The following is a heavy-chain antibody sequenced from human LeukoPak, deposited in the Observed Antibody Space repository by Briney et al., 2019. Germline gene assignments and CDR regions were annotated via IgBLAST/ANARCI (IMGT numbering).Heavy chain of an antibody. CDR3: GKGPYDYVWGSYRYIVDY. V-gene: IGHV3-30*18. CDR2: ISYDGSNK. Sequence: GGSLRLSCAASGFTFSSSGMHWVRQAPGKGLERVAVISYDGSNKYYADSVKGRFTISRDNSKNTLYLQMNSLRAEDTAVYYCGKGPYDYVWGSYRYIVDYWGQGTLVTVSS. CDR1: GFTFSSSG. J-gene: IGHJ4*02. D-gene: IGHD3-16*02.